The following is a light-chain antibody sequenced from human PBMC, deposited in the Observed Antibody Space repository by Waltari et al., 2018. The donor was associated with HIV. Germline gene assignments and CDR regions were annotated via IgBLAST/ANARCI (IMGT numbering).Light chain of an antibody. Sequence: DVVMTQSPDALVGSLGERVTIDCNSSQSILSNSNKKNYLAWYQQRPGQPPKLPVYWASTRESGVPARFSGSGSGTDFTLTINNLQAEDAAIYYCQQYYRTPPAFGQGTKVEI. CDR2: WAS. CDR1: QSILSNSNKKNY. J-gene: IGKJ1*01. V-gene: IGKV4-1*01. CDR3: QQYYRTPPA.